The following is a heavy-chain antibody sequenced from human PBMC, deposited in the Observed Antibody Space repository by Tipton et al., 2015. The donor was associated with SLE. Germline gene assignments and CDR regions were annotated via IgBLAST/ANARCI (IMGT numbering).Heavy chain of an antibody. V-gene: IGHV4-30-2*01. J-gene: IGHJ4*02. CDR3: ARGDSNGYFAY. CDR1: GGSISSGGYS. CDR2: IYPSGST. Sequence: TLSLTCAVSGGSISSGGYSWSWIRQPPGKGLEWIGYIYPSGSTFYNPSLKSRVTISLDRSKSQFSLKLTSVTAADTAVYYCARGDSNGYFAYWGQGTLVTVSS. D-gene: IGHD3-22*01.